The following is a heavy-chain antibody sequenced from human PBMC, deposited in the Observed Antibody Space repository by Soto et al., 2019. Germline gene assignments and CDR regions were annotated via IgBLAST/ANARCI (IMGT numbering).Heavy chain of an antibody. V-gene: IGHV4-30-4*08. D-gene: IGHD2-2*01. J-gene: IGHJ6*02. CDR1: GGYLGRRDHY. Sequence: PSGTTSLTCAVSGGYLGRRDHYWSWIRQTPGKGLEWIGYIYYSGSTYYNPSLKSRVTISVDTSKNQFSLKLSSVTAADTAVYYCARDGLASSTSGMYYGRDGWGQGTTVTVS. CDR2: IYYSGST. CDR3: ARDGLASSTSGMYYGRDG.